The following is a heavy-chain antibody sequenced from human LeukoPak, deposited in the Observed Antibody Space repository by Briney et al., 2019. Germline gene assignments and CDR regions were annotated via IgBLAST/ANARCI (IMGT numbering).Heavy chain of an antibody. Sequence: GRSLRLSCAASGFTFDDYAMHWVRQAPGKGLEWVSGISWNSGSIGYADSVKGRFTISRDNAKNSLYLQMNSLRAEDTALYYCAKDTSIVGATTTFDIWGQGTMVTVSS. CDR3: AKDTSIVGATTTFDI. J-gene: IGHJ3*02. CDR2: ISWNSGSI. CDR1: GFTFDDYA. D-gene: IGHD1-26*01. V-gene: IGHV3-9*01.